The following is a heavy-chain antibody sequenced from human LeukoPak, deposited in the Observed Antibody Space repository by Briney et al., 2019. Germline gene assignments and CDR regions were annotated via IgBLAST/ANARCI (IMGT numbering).Heavy chain of an antibody. CDR1: EFTFSSYS. CDR3: ATYNKPRGYNYGYFDY. J-gene: IGHJ4*02. CDR2: ITNSGNSK. D-gene: IGHD5-18*01. Sequence: GGSLRLSCAASEFTFSSYSMNWVRQAPGKGLEWVSYITNSGNSKSYADSVKGRFTISRDNTKSSLYLQMNSLRAGDTAVYYCATYNKPRGYNYGYFDYWGQGTLVTVSS. V-gene: IGHV3-48*01.